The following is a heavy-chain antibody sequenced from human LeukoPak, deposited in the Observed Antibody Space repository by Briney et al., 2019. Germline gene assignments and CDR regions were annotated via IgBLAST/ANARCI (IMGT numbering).Heavy chain of an antibody. CDR1: GGSFSAYY. Sequence: SETLSLTCAVYGGSFSAYYWSWIRQPPGKGLEWIGEINHSGSTNYNPSLKSRVTISVDTSKNQFSLKLSSVTAADTAVYYCARGGYSYGYLNWFDPWGQGTLVTVSS. J-gene: IGHJ5*02. CDR3: ARGGYSYGYLNWFDP. CDR2: INHSGST. D-gene: IGHD5-18*01. V-gene: IGHV4-34*01.